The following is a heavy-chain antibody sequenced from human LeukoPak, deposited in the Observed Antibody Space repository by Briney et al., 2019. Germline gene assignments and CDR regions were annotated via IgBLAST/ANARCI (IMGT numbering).Heavy chain of an antibody. V-gene: IGHV3-21*01. CDR2: ISSSSSYI. J-gene: IGHJ6*02. CDR3: ARDSADGYNYYYYYGMDV. CDR1: GFTFSSYS. D-gene: IGHD5-24*01. Sequence: PGGSLRLSCAASGFTFSSYSMNWVRQAPGKGLEWVSSISSSSSYIYYADSVKGRFTISRDNAKNSLYLQMNSLRAEDTAVYYCARDSADGYNYYYYYGMDVWGQGTLVTVSS.